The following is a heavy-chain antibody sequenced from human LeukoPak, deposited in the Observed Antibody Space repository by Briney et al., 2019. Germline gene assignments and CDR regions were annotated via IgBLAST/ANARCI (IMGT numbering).Heavy chain of an antibody. CDR1: GYTFTSYA. D-gene: IGHD6-19*01. CDR3: ARVSSQQWLVPQVYFDY. CDR2: INAGNGNT. Sequence: ASVKVSCKASGYTFTSYAMHWVRQAPGQRLEWMGWINAGNGNTKYSQKFQGRVTITRDTSASTAYMELSSLRSGDTAVYYCARVSSQQWLVPQVYFDYWGQGTLVTVSS. J-gene: IGHJ4*02. V-gene: IGHV1-3*01.